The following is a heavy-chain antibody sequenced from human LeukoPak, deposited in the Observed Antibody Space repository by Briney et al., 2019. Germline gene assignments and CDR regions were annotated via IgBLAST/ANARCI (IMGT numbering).Heavy chain of an antibody. D-gene: IGHD2-2*01. CDR1: GGSFSGYY. J-gene: IGHJ4*02. CDR3: ARGRCSSTSCPVDY. V-gene: IGHV4-34*01. CDR2: INHSGST. Sequence: PSETLSLTCAVYGGSFSGYYWSWIPQPPGKGLEWIGEINHSGSTYYNPSLKSRVTISVDTSKNQFSLKLSSVTAADTAVYYCARGRCSSTSCPVDYWGQGTLVTVSS.